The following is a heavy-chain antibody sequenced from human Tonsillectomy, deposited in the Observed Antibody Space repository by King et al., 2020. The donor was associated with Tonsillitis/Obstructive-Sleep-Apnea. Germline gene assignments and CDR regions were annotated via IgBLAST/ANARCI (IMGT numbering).Heavy chain of an antibody. CDR3: AREGGISGTQKIGAFDV. CDR1: GFIFSSFV. Sequence: VQLVESGGGVVQPERSLRLSCAASGFIFSSFVMHWARQAPVKGLEWVALIWHDGTNTYYADSVKGRFTISRDNSRTTVYLQMNSLRAEDTAVYYCAREGGISGTQKIGAFDVWGQGTMVTVSS. V-gene: IGHV3-33*01. D-gene: IGHD1-7*01. CDR2: IWHDGTNT. J-gene: IGHJ3*01.